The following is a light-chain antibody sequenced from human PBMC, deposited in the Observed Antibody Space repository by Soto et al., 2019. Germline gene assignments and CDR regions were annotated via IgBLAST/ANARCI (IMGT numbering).Light chain of an antibody. Sequence: EIVLTQSPATLSLSPGERATLSCRASQSVSSSSLAWYQQRRGQAPRLLIYGASTRATGIPARFSGSVSGTEFTLTIPSLQSEDFAVYYCQQYNNWPLTFGGGTKVDI. CDR3: QQYNNWPLT. CDR2: GAS. J-gene: IGKJ4*01. V-gene: IGKV3-15*01. CDR1: QSVSSSS.